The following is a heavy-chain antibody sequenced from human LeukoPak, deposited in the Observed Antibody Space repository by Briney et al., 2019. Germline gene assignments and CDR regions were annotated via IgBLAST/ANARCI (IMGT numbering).Heavy chain of an antibody. D-gene: IGHD3-22*01. CDR1: GYTFTSYG. J-gene: IGHJ4*02. V-gene: IGHV1-69*04. Sequence: SVKVSCKASGYTFTSYGISWVRQAPGQGLEWMGRIIPILGIANYAQKFQGRVTITADKSTSTAYMELSSLRSEDTAVYYCARGGTYYYDSSGYYYFDYWGQGTLVTVSS. CDR2: IIPILGIA. CDR3: ARGGTYYYDSSGYYYFDY.